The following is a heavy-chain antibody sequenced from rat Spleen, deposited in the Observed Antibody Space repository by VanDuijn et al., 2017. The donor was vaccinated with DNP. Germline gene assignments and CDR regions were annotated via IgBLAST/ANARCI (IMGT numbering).Heavy chain of an antibody. CDR3: ARQMNYGYNWYFDF. V-gene: IGHV5-31*01. Sequence: EVQLVESGGGPVQPGRSLKLSCVASGFIFSNYWMTWIRQAPGKGLEWVASISNTGDHTYYSDSVKGRFSLSRDNAKSTLFLQLNSLRSEDTATYYCARQMNYGYNWYFDFWGPGAMVTVSS. CDR1: GFIFSNYW. CDR2: ISNTGDHT. J-gene: IGHJ1*01. D-gene: IGHD1-9*01.